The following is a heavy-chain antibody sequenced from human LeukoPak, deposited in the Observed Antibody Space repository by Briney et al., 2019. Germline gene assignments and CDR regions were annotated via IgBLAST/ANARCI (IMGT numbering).Heavy chain of an antibody. CDR3: ARGEATGTTY. J-gene: IGHJ4*02. Sequence: PSETLSLTCAVYGGSFSGYYWSWIRQPPGKGLEWIGEINHSGSTNYNPSLKSRVTISVDTSKNQFSLKLSSVTAADTAVYYRARGEATGTTYWGQGTLVTVSS. D-gene: IGHD1-7*01. CDR2: INHSGST. CDR1: GGSFSGYY. V-gene: IGHV4-34*01.